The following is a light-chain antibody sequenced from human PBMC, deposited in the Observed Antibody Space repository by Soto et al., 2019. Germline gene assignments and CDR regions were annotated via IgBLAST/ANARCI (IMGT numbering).Light chain of an antibody. Sequence: DIQMTQSPSSMSASVGDRVTSTCQASQDITNYLHWFQQKPGKAPKLLIYDASNLETGVPSRFSGSGSGTDFTFTISSLQPEDIATYYCQQYDNLPLTFGGGTKVDIK. CDR2: DAS. CDR1: QDITNY. J-gene: IGKJ4*01. V-gene: IGKV1-33*01. CDR3: QQYDNLPLT.